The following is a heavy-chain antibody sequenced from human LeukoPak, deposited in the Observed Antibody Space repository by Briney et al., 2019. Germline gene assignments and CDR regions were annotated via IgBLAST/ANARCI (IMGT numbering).Heavy chain of an antibody. V-gene: IGHV3-64*01. CDR2: ISSNGGST. CDR1: GFTFSSYA. D-gene: IGHD3-9*01. Sequence: GGPLRLSCAASGFTFSSYAMHWVRQAPGKGLEYVSAISSNGGSTYYANSVKGRFTISRDNSKNTLYLQMGSLRAEDMAVYYCARGSYDILTGYGWYYYYYMDVWGKGTTVTVSS. CDR3: ARGSYDILTGYGWYYYYYMDV. J-gene: IGHJ6*03.